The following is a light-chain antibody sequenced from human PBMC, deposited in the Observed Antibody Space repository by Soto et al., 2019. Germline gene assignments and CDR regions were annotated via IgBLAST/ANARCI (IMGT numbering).Light chain of an antibody. Sequence: IQITHSPSTLSASVGDRVTITCRASQSLGTWLAWYQQKPGKAPKLLIYDASSLESGVPSRFSGSGSGTEFTLTISSLQPDDFATYYCQHYSSYSEAFGQGTKVDIK. V-gene: IGKV1-5*01. CDR2: DAS. CDR3: QHYSSYSEA. J-gene: IGKJ1*01. CDR1: QSLGTW.